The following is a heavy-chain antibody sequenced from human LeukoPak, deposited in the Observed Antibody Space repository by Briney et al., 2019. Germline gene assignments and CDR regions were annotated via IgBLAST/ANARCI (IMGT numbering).Heavy chain of an antibody. CDR1: GFTFSSYG. CDR3: AKLLTASRIAARSFFDY. Sequence: GGSLRLSCAASGFTFSSYGMHWVRQAPGKGLEWVAFIRYDGSNKYYADSVKGRFTISRDNSKNTLYLQMNSLRAEDTAVYYCAKLLTASRIAARSFFDYWGQGTLVTVSS. CDR2: IRYDGSNK. D-gene: IGHD6-6*01. V-gene: IGHV3-30*02. J-gene: IGHJ4*02.